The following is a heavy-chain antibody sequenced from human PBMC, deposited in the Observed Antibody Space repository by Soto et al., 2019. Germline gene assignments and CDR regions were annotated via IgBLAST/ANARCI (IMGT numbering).Heavy chain of an antibody. D-gene: IGHD5-12*01. J-gene: IGHJ6*03. Sequence: ASVKVSCKASGDRFTYYYMHWVRQAPGQGLEWMGWINPNSGVTKYAQKFQGWVTMTRDTSIRTVYMQLSRLGFDDTAIYYCARESGGATATLDYYYFYMDVWGTGTTVTVS. CDR3: ARESGGATATLDYYYFYMDV. V-gene: IGHV1-2*04. CDR1: GDRFTYYY. CDR2: INPNSGVT.